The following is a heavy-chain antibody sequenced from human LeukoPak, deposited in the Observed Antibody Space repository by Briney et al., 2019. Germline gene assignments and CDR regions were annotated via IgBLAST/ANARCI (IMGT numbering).Heavy chain of an antibody. CDR2: INQRGST. Sequence: NASETLSLTCAVYSGSFSGYFWTYVRQPPGMGLEWIGEINQRGSTNYNPSLKSRVTMSVDTSKNQFSLRLSSVTAADTAVYYCARWEGGSYYDFDYWGQGTLVTVSS. CDR3: ARWEGGSYYDFDY. V-gene: IGHV4-34*01. D-gene: IGHD1-26*01. J-gene: IGHJ4*02. CDR1: SGSFSGYF.